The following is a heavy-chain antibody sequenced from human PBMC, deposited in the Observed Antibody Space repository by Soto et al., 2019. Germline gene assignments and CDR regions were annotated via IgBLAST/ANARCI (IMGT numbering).Heavy chain of an antibody. V-gene: IGHV1-8*01. D-gene: IGHD3-3*01. CDR2: MNPNSGNT. Sequence: QVQLVQSGAEVKKPGASVKVSCKASGYTFTSYDINWVRQATGQGLEWMGWMNPNSGNTGYAQKFQGRVTMTRNNAISTAYMQLSNLKSEDTAVYYCVRMTYHYGFWSGYFSDDAFDIWGQGTMVTVSS. CDR1: GYTFTSYD. CDR3: VRMTYHYGFWSGYFSDDAFDI. J-gene: IGHJ3*02.